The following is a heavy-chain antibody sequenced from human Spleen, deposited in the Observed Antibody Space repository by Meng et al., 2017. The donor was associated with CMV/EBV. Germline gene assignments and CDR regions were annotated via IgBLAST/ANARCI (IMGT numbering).Heavy chain of an antibody. CDR1: GGSISSSSYY. V-gene: IGHV4-39*07. Sequence: GSLRLSCTVSGGSISSSSYYWGWIRQPPGMGLEWIGSIYYSGSTYYNPSLKSRVTISEDTSKNQFSPALSSVTAADTDVYYCARDGWSGSGSYSWGQGTLVTVSS. D-gene: IGHD3-10*01. CDR3: ARDGWSGSGSYS. J-gene: IGHJ4*02. CDR2: IYYSGST.